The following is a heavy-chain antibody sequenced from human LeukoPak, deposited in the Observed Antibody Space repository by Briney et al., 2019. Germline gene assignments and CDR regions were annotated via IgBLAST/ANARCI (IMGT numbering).Heavy chain of an antibody. CDR2: INPNSGGT. CDR3: AKGRSASPDAFDI. Sequence: ASVKVSCKASGYTFTGYYMHWVRQAPGQGLEWMGWINPNSGGTNYAQKFQGRVTMTRDTSISTAYMELSSLRPEDTAVYYCAKGRSASPDAFDIWGQGTMVTVSS. CDR1: GYTFTGYY. V-gene: IGHV1-2*02. J-gene: IGHJ3*02. D-gene: IGHD2-2*01.